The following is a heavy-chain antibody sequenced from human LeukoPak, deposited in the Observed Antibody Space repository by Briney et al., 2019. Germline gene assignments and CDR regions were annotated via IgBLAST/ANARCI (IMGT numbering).Heavy chain of an antibody. CDR2: ISYDGSNK. J-gene: IGHJ4*02. CDR3: AKDGTGYSSDY. D-gene: IGHD6-13*01. CDR1: GFTFSSYG. V-gene: IGHV3-30*18. Sequence: GGSLRLSCAASGFTFSSYGMHWVRQAPGKGLEWVAVISYDGSNKYYADSVKGRFTISRDNSKNTLYLQMNSLRAEDTAVYYCAKDGTGYSSDYWGQGTLVTVSS.